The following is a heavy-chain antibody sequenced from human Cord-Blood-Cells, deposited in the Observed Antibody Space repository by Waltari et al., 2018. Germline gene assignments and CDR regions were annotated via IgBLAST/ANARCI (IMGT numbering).Heavy chain of an antibody. CDR2: ISYDGSNK. D-gene: IGHD3-16*01. V-gene: IGHV3-30*18. J-gene: IGHJ4*02. CDR1: GFTFSSYG. Sequence: QVQLVESGGGVVQPGRSLRLSCAASGFTFSSYGMHWVRQAPGKGLEWEAIISYDGSNKSYADAAKGRFTISRDNSKNPLYLQMNSLRAEDTAVYYCAKRGGTDSLLYYFDYWGQGTLVTVSS. CDR3: AKRGGTDSLLYYFDY.